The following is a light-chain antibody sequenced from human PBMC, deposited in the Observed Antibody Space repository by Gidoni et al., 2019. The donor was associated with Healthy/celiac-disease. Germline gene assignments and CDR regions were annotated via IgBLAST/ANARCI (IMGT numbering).Light chain of an antibody. CDR1: QSISSY. J-gene: IGKJ4*01. Sequence: DIQMTQSPSSLSASVGDRVTITCRASQSISSYLNWYQQKPGKAPKLLIYAASSLQSGVPSRVSGSGSGTDFTLTISSLQPEDFATYYYQQSYSTHALTFXGXTKVEIK. CDR3: QQSYSTHALT. V-gene: IGKV1-39*01. CDR2: AAS.